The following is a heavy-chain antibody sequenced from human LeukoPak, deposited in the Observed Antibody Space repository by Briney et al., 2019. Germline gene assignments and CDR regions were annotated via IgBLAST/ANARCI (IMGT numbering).Heavy chain of an antibody. J-gene: IGHJ4*02. CDR2: ISNSGGTK. CDR1: GFTFRSYE. D-gene: IGHD2-21*02. Sequence: GGSLRLSCAASGFTFRSYEMNWVRQAPGKGLEWVSYISNSGGTKYYADSVKGRFTISRDNAKNSLYLQMNSLGAEDTAVYYCARECGGDCYSDPFDYWGQGTLVTVSS. CDR3: ARECGGDCYSDPFDY. V-gene: IGHV3-48*03.